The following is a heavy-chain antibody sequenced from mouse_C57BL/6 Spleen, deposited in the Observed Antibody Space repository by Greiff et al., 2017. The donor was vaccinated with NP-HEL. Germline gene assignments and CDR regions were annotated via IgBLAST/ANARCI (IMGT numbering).Heavy chain of an antibody. CDR1: GYTFTSYW. V-gene: IGHV1-64*01. Sequence: VQLQQPGAELVKPGASVKLSCKASGYTFTSYWMHWVKQRPGQGLEWIGMIHPNSGSTNYNEKFKSKATLTVDKSSSTAYMQLSSLTSEDSAVYYCARGRAMITYFDYWGQGTTLTVSS. J-gene: IGHJ2*01. CDR3: ARGRAMITYFDY. D-gene: IGHD2-4*01. CDR2: IHPNSGST.